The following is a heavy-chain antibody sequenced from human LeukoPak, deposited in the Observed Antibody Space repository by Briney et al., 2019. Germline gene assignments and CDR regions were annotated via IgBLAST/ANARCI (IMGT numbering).Heavy chain of an antibody. CDR1: GGSISSYY. V-gene: IGHV4-4*09. CDR2: IYTSEST. CDR3: ARHEGELLSFDY. J-gene: IGHJ4*02. D-gene: IGHD1-26*01. Sequence: SETLSLTCTVSGGSISSYYWSWIRQPPGKGLEWIGYIYTSESTNYNPSLKSRVTISVDTSKNQFSLKLSSVTAADTAVYYCARHEGELLSFDYWGQGILVTVSS.